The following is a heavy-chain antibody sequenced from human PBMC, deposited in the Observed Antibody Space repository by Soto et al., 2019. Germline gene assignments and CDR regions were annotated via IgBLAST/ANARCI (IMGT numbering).Heavy chain of an antibody. CDR1: GGSISSGDYY. CDR2: IYYSGST. J-gene: IGHJ6*02. V-gene: IGHV4-30-4*01. CDR3: ARAPRNYDSSRRFYWYYYGMDV. Sequence: ASETLSLTCTVSGGSISSGDYYWSWIRQPPGKGLEWIGYIYYSGSTYYNPSLKSRVTISVDTSKNQFSLKLSSVTAADTAVYYCARAPRNYDSSRRFYWYYYGMDVWGQGTTVTSP. D-gene: IGHD3-22*01.